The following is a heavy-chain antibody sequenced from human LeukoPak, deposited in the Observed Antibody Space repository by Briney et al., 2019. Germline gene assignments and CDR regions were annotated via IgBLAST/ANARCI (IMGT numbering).Heavy chain of an antibody. CDR2: ISSSGSTI. D-gene: IGHD6-19*01. CDR1: GFTFSSYE. V-gene: IGHV3-48*03. J-gene: IGHJ6*04. CDR3: ARDRLTSSYYYGMDV. Sequence: GGSLRLSCAASGFTFSSYEMNWVRQAPGKGLEWVSYISSSGSTIYYADSVKGQFTISRDNAKNSLYLQMNSLRAEDTAVYYCARDRLTSSYYYGMDVWGKGTTVTVSS.